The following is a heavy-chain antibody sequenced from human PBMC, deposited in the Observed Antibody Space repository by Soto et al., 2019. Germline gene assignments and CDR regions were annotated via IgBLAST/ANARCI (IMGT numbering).Heavy chain of an antibody. J-gene: IGHJ1*01. CDR2: ISGSGGST. V-gene: IGHV3-23*01. CDR3: AKVGVVAGPGLVQQ. Sequence: GALRLSCAASGFTFSSYAMSWVRQAPGKGLEWVSAISGSGGSTYYADSVKGRFTISRDNSKNTLYLQMNSLRAEDTAVYYCAKVGVVAGPGLVQQWGQGTLVTVSS. D-gene: IGHD6-19*01. CDR1: GFTFSSYA.